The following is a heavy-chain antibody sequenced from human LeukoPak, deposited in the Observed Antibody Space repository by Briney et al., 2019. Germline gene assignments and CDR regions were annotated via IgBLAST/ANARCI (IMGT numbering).Heavy chain of an antibody. Sequence: GGSLRLSCAASGFTFDDYAMHWVRQAPGKGLEWVSAISGSGGSTYYAVSVKGRFTISRDNSKNTLYVQMNSLRAEDTAVYYCAKGPLSHFDYWGQGTLVTVSS. J-gene: IGHJ4*02. CDR3: AKGPLSHFDY. CDR2: ISGSGGST. V-gene: IGHV3-23*01. D-gene: IGHD2/OR15-2a*01. CDR1: GFTFDDYA.